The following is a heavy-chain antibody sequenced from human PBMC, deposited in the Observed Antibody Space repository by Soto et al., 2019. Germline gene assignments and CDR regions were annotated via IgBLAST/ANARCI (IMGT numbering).Heavy chain of an antibody. Sequence: QVQLVQSGAEVKKPGSSVKVSCKASGGTFSSYAISWVRQAPGQGLEWMGGIIPLFGTADYAQKFQGRVAIIAGETPGTAYMELSSLRSEDTAVYYCASHSGSSPEGRYHYGMDVWGQGTTVTVSS. J-gene: IGHJ6*02. CDR3: ASHSGSSPEGRYHYGMDV. CDR2: IIPLFGTA. CDR1: GGTFSSYA. D-gene: IGHD1-26*01. V-gene: IGHV1-69*12.